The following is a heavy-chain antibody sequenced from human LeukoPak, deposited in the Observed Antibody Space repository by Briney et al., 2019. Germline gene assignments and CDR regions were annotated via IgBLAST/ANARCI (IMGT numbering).Heavy chain of an antibody. J-gene: IGHJ4*02. CDR1: GFTFSTYW. Sequence: HPGGSLRLSCAASGFTFSTYWMGWVRQAPGKGLEWVAKIKPDGSEKDHVDSVKGRFTISRDNSKNTLYLQMNSLRAEDTAVYYCARSPMVRGEFDYWGQGTLVTVSS. CDR3: ARSPMVRGEFDY. CDR2: IKPDGSEK. V-gene: IGHV3-7*03. D-gene: IGHD3-10*01.